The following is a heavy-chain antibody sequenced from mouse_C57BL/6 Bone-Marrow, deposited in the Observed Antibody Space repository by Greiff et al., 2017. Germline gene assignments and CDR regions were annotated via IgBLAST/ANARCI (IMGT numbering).Heavy chain of an antibody. V-gene: IGHV1-80*01. J-gene: IGHJ3*01. Sequence: VQRVESGAELVKPGASVKISCKASGYAFSSYWMNWVKQRPGKGLEWIGQIYPGDGDTNYNGKFKGKATLTADKSSSTAYMQLSSLTSEDSAVYFCASPYYYGSSYGFAYWGQGTLVTVSA. D-gene: IGHD1-1*01. CDR3: ASPYYYGSSYGFAY. CDR1: GYAFSSYW. CDR2: IYPGDGDT.